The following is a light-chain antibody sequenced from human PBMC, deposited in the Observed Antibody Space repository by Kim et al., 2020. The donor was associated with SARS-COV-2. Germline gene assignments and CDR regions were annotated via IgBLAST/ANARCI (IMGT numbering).Light chain of an antibody. CDR3: QQRSAWPRT. CDR2: DAS. J-gene: IGKJ4*01. CDR1: QSVTSN. V-gene: IGKV3-11*01. Sequence: EIVLTQSPATLSLSPGERATLSCRASQSVTSNLAWYRQKPGQAPRLLIYDASNRAAGVPARFSGSGSGTDFTLTISSLEPEDFAVYYCQQRSAWPRTFGGGTKVEIK.